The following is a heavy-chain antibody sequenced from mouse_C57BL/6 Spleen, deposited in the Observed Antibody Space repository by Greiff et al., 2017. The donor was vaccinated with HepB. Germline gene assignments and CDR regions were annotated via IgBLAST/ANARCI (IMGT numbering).Heavy chain of an antibody. D-gene: IGHD1-1*01. CDR1: GYTFTSYW. CDR3: ARDGSRSHYFDY. V-gene: IGHV1-55*01. J-gene: IGHJ2*01. CDR2: IYPGSGST. Sequence: QVQLQQPGAELVKPGASVKMSCKASGYTFTSYWITWVKQRPGQGLEWIGDIYPGSGSTNYNEKLKSKATLTVDTSSSTAYMQLSSLTSEDSAVYYCARDGSRSHYFDYWGQGTTLTVSS.